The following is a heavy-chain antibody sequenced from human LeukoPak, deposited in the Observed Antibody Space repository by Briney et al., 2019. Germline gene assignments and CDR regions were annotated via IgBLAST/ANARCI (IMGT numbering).Heavy chain of an antibody. J-gene: IGHJ5*02. V-gene: IGHV3-30-3*01. CDR1: GFTFNTYT. Sequence: GGSLRLSCAASGFTFNTYTMHWVRQAPGKGLEWVALISYDGSNKYYADSVKGRFTISRDNSKNTLYLQMNSLRAEDTAVYYCAKGVDFWSGYFDRVIPNWFDPWGQGTLVTVSS. D-gene: IGHD3-3*01. CDR3: AKGVDFWSGYFDRVIPNWFDP. CDR2: ISYDGSNK.